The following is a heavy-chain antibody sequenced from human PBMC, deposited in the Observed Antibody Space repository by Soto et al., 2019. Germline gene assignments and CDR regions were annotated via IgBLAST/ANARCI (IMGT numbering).Heavy chain of an antibody. V-gene: IGHV4-59*08. CDR3: AGSRITATRSDY. J-gene: IGHJ4*02. CDR2: IYDRGNT. CDR1: GRSISSYY. D-gene: IGHD1-20*01. Sequence: SETLSLTCSVSGRSISSYYWTWILKPPGKGLEWIGYIYDRGNTNYNPSLQSRVTISVDTSKNQFSLHLSSVTDADTAVYYCAGSRITATRSDYWGQGTLVTVSS.